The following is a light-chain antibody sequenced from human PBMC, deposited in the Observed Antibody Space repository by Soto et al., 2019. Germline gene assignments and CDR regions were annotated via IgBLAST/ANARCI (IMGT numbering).Light chain of an antibody. V-gene: IGLV3-21*04. J-gene: IGLJ2*01. CDR1: KIGSKS. CDR3: QVWDSSSDHVV. CDR2: YDS. Sequence: SYELTQPPSVSVAPGKTARITCGGNKIGSKSVHWYQQKPGQAPVLVISYDSDRPSGIPERFSGSNSGSTATLTISRVEAGDEADYYCQVWDSSSDHVVFGGGTKLTVL.